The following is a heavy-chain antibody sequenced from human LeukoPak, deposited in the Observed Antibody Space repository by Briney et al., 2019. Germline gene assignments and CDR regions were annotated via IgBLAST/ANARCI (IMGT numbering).Heavy chain of an antibody. J-gene: IGHJ6*02. Sequence: SETLSFTCTVSGGSISSYYWSWIRKPPGKGLEWIGYISYSGSTNFNPSLKSRVTISVDTSKNQFSLTLSSVTAADTAVYYCARGGYDYGDYGSYYSMDVWGQGTTVTVSS. V-gene: IGHV4-59*01. CDR2: ISYSGST. D-gene: IGHD4-17*01. CDR1: GGSISSYY. CDR3: ARGGYDYGDYGSYYSMDV.